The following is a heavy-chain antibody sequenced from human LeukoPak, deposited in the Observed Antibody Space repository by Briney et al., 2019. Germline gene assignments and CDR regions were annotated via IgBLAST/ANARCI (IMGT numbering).Heavy chain of an antibody. J-gene: IGHJ4*02. CDR1: GYSFTSYW. V-gene: IGHV5-51*01. D-gene: IGHD1-7*01. Sequence: GESLKISCKGSGYSFTSYWIGWVRQMPGKGLEWMGIIYPGDSDTGYSPSFQGQVTISADKSISTAYLQWSSLKASDTAMYYCARQRYNWNYEEGYFDYWGQGTLVTVSS. CDR3: ARQRYNWNYEEGYFDY. CDR2: IYPGDSDT.